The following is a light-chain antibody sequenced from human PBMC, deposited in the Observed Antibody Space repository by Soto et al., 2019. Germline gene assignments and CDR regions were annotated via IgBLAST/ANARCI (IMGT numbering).Light chain of an antibody. J-gene: IGKJ5*01. CDR1: QSLLHSNGYSY. Sequence: EIVMTQSPLSLSVTPGESASISCRSSQSLLHSNGYSYFDWYLQKPGQSPQLLIYLGSNRASGVPDRFIGSGSGTDFTLKISRVEAEDVGVYYCMQALQTPLTFGQGTRLEIK. CDR2: LGS. CDR3: MQALQTPLT. V-gene: IGKV2-28*01.